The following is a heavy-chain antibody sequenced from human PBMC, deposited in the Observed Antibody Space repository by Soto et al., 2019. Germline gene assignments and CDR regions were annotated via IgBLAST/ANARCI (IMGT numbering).Heavy chain of an antibody. CDR1: GGTFSSYA. CDR2: VIPIFGTA. D-gene: IGHD6-13*01. V-gene: IGHV1-69*13. Sequence: GASVKGSCKASGGTFSSYAISWVRQAPGQGLEWMGGVIPIFGTANYAQKFQGRVTITADESTSTAYMELSSLRSEDTAVYYCAREVRSPSRWGTGPYYGMDVWGQGTTVTVSS. J-gene: IGHJ6*02. CDR3: AREVRSPSRWGTGPYYGMDV.